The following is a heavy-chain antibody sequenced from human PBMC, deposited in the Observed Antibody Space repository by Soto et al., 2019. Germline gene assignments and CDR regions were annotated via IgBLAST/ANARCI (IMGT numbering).Heavy chain of an antibody. V-gene: IGHV3-21*01. CDR3: AREGGVVVTAFGACDF. CDR2: ISGSSSYI. J-gene: IGHJ3*01. Sequence: LRLSCAASGFTFSSYSMNWVRQAPGKGLEWVSSISGSSSYIYYADSVKGRFTISRDNAKNSLYLQMNSPRAEDTAVYYWAREGGVVVTAFGACDFWSHGTMVNVSS. D-gene: IGHD2-21*02. CDR1: GFTFSSYS.